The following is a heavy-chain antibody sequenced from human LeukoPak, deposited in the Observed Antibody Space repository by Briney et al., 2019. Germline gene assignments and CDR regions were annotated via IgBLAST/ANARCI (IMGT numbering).Heavy chain of an antibody. CDR3: ARRVAPDWYFDL. D-gene: IGHD2-15*01. CDR1: GFNSYW. Sequence: GGSLRLSCAASGFNSYWMSWVRQAPGKGLEWVANIKQDGSEKYYVDSVKGRFTISRDNAKNSLYLQMNSLRAEDTAVYYCARRVAPDWYFDLWGRGTLVTVSS. V-gene: IGHV3-7*01. J-gene: IGHJ2*01. CDR2: IKQDGSEK.